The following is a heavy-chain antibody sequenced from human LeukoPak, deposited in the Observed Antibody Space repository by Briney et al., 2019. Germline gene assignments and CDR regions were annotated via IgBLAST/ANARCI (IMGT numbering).Heavy chain of an antibody. J-gene: IGHJ5*02. CDR3: ARDGDMIVVSSWFDP. CDR2: IKQDGSEK. CDR1: GFTFSSYW. D-gene: IGHD3-22*01. V-gene: IGHV3-7*01. Sequence: PGGSLRLSCAASGFTFSSYWMSWVRQAPGKGLEWVANIKQDGSEKYYVDSVKGRFTISRDNAKNSLYLQMNSLRAEDTAVYYCARDGDMIVVSSWFDPWGQGTLVTVSS.